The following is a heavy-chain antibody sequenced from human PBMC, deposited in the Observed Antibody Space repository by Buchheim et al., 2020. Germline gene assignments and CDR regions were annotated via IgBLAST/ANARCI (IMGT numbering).Heavy chain of an antibody. D-gene: IGHD6-13*01. V-gene: IGHV2-70*15. CDR2: IDWDDDK. CDR3: ARIRHSSSRGGDWFDP. CDR1: RFSLSTSGMC. Sequence: QVTLRESGPALVKPTQTLTLTCTFSRFSLSTSGMCVSWIRQPPGKALEWLARIDWDDDKYYSTSLKTRLTISKDTSTHQVVLTMTNMDPVDTATYYCARIRHSSSRGGDWFDPWGQGTL. J-gene: IGHJ5*02.